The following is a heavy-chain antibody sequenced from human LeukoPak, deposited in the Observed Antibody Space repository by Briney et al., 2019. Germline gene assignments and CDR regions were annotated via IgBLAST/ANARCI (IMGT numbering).Heavy chain of an antibody. CDR2: ISGSGGST. CDR3: AKVHSGSYHAFDI. V-gene: IGHV3-23*01. J-gene: IGHJ3*02. D-gene: IGHD1-26*01. CDR1: GFTFSSYA. Sequence: PGGSLRLSCAASGFTFSSYAMSWVRQAPGKGLEWVSAISGSGGSTYYADSVKGRFTISRDNSKNTLHLQMNSLRAEDTAVYYCAKVHSGSYHAFDIWGQGTMVTVSS.